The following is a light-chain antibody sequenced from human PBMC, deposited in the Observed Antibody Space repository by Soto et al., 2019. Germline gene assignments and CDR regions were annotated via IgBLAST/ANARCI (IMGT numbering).Light chain of an antibody. Sequence: DIVLTQSPGTLSLSPGERATLSCRSSQSVSSNYLAWYQQKPDQAPRLVIYDVSGRATGIPDRFSGSGSGTDFTLTISRLEPEDSAVYDCQQYASSPLTFGGGTKVEIK. J-gene: IGKJ4*01. CDR2: DVS. CDR3: QQYASSPLT. V-gene: IGKV3-20*01. CDR1: QSVSSNY.